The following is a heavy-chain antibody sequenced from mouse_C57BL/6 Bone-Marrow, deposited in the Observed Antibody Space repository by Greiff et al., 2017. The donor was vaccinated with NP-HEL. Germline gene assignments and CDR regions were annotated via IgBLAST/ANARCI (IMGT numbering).Heavy chain of an antibody. CDR3: ARGTTVVGY. D-gene: IGHD1-1*01. J-gene: IGHJ2*01. V-gene: IGHV1-82*01. CDR2: IYPADGDT. Sequence: QVQLQQSGPELVKPGASVKISCKASGYAFTSSWMNWVKQRPGQGLEWIGRIYPADGDTNYNGKFKGKATLTADKSSSTAYMQLSSLTSEDSAVYFCARGTTVVGYWGQGTTLTVSS. CDR1: GYAFTSSW.